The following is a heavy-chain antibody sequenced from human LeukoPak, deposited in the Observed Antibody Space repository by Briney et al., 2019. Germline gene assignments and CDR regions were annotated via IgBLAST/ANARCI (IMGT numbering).Heavy chain of an antibody. Sequence: HPGGSLGLSCAASEFTFNNYAMSWVRQAPGKGLEWVSTISGSGVSTYYADSVKGRFTISRDNAKNTLYLQMNSLRAEDTAVYYCARETVVPAAMWGFDYWGQGTLVTVSS. D-gene: IGHD2-2*01. CDR3: ARETVVPAAMWGFDY. CDR1: EFTFNNYA. CDR2: ISGSGVST. V-gene: IGHV3-23*01. J-gene: IGHJ4*02.